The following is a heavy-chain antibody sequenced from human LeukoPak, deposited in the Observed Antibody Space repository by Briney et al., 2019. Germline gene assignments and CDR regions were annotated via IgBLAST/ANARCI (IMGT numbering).Heavy chain of an antibody. J-gene: IGHJ4*02. Sequence: ASVKVSCKVSGYSITELSTHWVRQAPGKGLEWMGGFDPGSGEIVTMTEDTSTDTAYMELSSVRSEDTALYYCATGTHYDLLPFWGQGTLVTVSS. CDR2: FDPGSGE. CDR3: ATGTHYDLLPF. D-gene: IGHD3-9*01. V-gene: IGHV1-24*01. CDR1: GYSITELS.